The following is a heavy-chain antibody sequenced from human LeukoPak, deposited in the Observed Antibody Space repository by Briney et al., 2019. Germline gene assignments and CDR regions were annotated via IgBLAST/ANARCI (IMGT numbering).Heavy chain of an antibody. Sequence: GGSLRLSCIASGFTFTTYWMTWVRQAPGKGLEWVSSISSSSSYIYYADSVKGRFTISRDNAKNSLYLQMNSLRAEDTAVYYCASSRRLDYWGQGTLVTVSS. V-gene: IGHV3-21*01. J-gene: IGHJ4*02. CDR3: ASSRRLDY. CDR1: GFTFTTYW. CDR2: ISSSSSYI.